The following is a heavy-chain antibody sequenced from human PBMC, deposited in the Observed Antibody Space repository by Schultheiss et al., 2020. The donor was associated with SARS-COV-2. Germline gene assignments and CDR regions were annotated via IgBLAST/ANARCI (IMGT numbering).Heavy chain of an antibody. D-gene: IGHD4-17*01. Sequence: GESLKISCAASGFTFSNYAMHWVRQAPGKGLVWLSRISPDGINTNYADSVKGRFTISRDNAKNTMYLQMNSLRAEDTAVYYCARDLRGTVTPYWGQGTLVTVSS. J-gene: IGHJ4*02. V-gene: IGHV3-74*01. CDR3: ARDLRGTVTPY. CDR2: ISPDGINT. CDR1: GFTFSNYA.